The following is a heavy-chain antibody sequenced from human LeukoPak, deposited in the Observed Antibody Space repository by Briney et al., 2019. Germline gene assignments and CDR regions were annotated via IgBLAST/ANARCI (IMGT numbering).Heavy chain of an antibody. V-gene: IGHV3-30*18. J-gene: IGHJ4*02. CDR2: ISYDGSNK. Sequence: SCKAPGFTFTNYYMHWVRQAPGKGLEWVAVISYDGSNKYYADSVKGRFTISRDNSKNTLYLQMNSLRAEDTAVYYCAKLIAAAGIVPDYWGQGTLVTVSS. D-gene: IGHD6-13*01. CDR3: AKLIAAAGIVPDY. CDR1: GFTFTNYY.